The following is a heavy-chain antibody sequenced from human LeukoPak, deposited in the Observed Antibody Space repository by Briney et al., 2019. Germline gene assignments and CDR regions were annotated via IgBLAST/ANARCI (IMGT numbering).Heavy chain of an antibody. CDR2: ISASRDIT. Sequence: GGSLRLSCAASGFNYSSYTMNWVRQAPGMGLEWLSYISASRDITYYADSVKGRFTISRDNAKNSLYLQMNSLRAEDTAVYYCASMNIVVVPAARDDIWGQGTMVTVSS. CDR1: GFNYSSYT. D-gene: IGHD2-2*01. V-gene: IGHV3-48*01. CDR3: ASMNIVVVPAARDDI. J-gene: IGHJ3*02.